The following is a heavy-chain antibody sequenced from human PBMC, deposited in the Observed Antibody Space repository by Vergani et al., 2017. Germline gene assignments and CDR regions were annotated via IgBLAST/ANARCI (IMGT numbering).Heavy chain of an antibody. D-gene: IGHD3-3*01. Sequence: EVQLVQSGAEVKKPGESLKISCKGSGYSFTSYWIGWVRQMPGKGLEWMGIIYPGDSDTRYSPSFQGQVTISADKSISTGYLQWSSLKASDTAMYYCARECLMYYDLPEGSVRYGMDVWGQGTTVTVSS. J-gene: IGHJ6*02. CDR3: ARECLMYYDLPEGSVRYGMDV. CDR2: IYPGDSDT. CDR1: GYSFTSYW. V-gene: IGHV5-51*03.